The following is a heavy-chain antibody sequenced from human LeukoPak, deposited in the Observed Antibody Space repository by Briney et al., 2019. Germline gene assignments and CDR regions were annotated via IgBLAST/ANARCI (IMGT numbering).Heavy chain of an antibody. V-gene: IGHV5-51*01. CDR1: GYSFTTSW. J-gene: IGHJ4*02. Sequence: GESLKISCKGSGYSFTTSWIGWVRQLPGRGLEWTAIIYAGNSDAKYSPSFQGQVSISTDRSISTAYLHWSSLKASDTAIYYCAIINHPDGRVYWGQGTLVTVSP. D-gene: IGHD5-24*01. CDR3: AIINHPDGRVY. CDR2: IYAGNSDA.